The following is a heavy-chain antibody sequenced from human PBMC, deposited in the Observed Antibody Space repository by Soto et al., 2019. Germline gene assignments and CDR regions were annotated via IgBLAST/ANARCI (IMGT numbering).Heavy chain of an antibody. CDR2: VSGSGGST. CDR3: AKGLYFDWLPTDY. D-gene: IGHD3-9*01. CDR1: GFTFSSYA. Sequence: EVQLLESGGGLVQPGGSLRLSCAASGFTFSSYAMSWVRQAPGKGLEWVSTVSGSGGSTYYADSVKGRFTISRDKSKTTLYLQMNSLRAEDTAVYYCAKGLYFDWLPTDYWGQGTLVTVSS. J-gene: IGHJ4*02. V-gene: IGHV3-23*01.